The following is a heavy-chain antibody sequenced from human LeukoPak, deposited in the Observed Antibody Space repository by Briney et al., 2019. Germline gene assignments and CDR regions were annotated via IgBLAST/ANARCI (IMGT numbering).Heavy chain of an antibody. CDR1: GFTFSGYA. J-gene: IGHJ4*02. D-gene: IGHD3-10*01. CDR3: AKRSTGSGSYYNLHFDD. CDR2: VGSSGTST. V-gene: IGHV3-23*01. Sequence: PGGSLRLSCAASGFTFSGYAMSWVRQAPGKGLEWVSAVGSSGTSTYYADSVKGRFTISRDNSKNTLFLQMNSLRAEDTAVYYCAKRSTGSGSYYNLHFDDWGQGTLVTVSS.